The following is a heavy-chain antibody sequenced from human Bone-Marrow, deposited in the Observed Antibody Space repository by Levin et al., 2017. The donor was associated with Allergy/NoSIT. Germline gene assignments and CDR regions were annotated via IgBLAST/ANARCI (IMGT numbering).Heavy chain of an antibody. D-gene: IGHD6-19*01. CDR2: IDPSDSYS. CDR1: GYSFTSYW. V-gene: IGHV5-10-1*01. J-gene: IGHJ5*02. CDR3: ARRDGYGSGWYWFDR. Sequence: GESLKISCRGSGYSFTSYWITWVRQMPGKGLEWMGTIDPSDSYSTYSPSFQGHVTISTDKSINTAYLQWSSLKASDTAMYYCARRDGYGSGWYWFDRWGQGTPVTVSS.